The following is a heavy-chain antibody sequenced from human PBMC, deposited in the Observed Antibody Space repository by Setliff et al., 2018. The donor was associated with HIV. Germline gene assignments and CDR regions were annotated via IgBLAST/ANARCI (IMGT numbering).Heavy chain of an antibody. CDR2: IYNTGST. V-gene: IGHV4-31*03. CDR1: GGSISSGGFY. CDR3: ARQRHGGAGAYDY. J-gene: IGHJ4*02. D-gene: IGHD3-16*01. Sequence: PSETLSLTCTVTGGSISSGGFYWAWIRQHPGKGLEWIGYIYNTGSTYHSPSRESRVTISVDTSKNQFSLKLSSVTAADTAVYYCARQRHGGAGAYDYWGQGTLVTVSS.